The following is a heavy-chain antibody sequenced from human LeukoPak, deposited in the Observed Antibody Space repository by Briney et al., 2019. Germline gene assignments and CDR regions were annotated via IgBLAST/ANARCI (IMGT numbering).Heavy chain of an antibody. CDR2: IYTSGST. CDR3: AREKIAAAGTDFDY. Sequence: SETLSLTCTVSGGSISSYYWSWIRQPAGKGLEWIGRIYTSGSTNYNPSLKSRVTMSVDTSKNQFSLKLSSVTAADTAVYYCAREKIAAAGTDFDYWGQGTLVTVSS. J-gene: IGHJ4*02. CDR1: GGSISSYY. V-gene: IGHV4-4*07. D-gene: IGHD6-13*01.